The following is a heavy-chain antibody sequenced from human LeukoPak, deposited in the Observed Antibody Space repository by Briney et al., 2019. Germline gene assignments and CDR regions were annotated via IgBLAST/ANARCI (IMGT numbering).Heavy chain of an antibody. V-gene: IGHV3-30*18. J-gene: IGHJ6*02. CDR3: AKDRSSGPHYYYGMDV. CDR2: ISYLGDDQ. CDR1: GFTFSSYG. D-gene: IGHD6-25*01. Sequence: GGTLRLSCAASGFTFSSYGIHWVRQAPGKGLEWVAGISYLGDDQFSAESVKGRFTISRDNSKKTVFLQMNSLRGEDTAVYYCAKDRSSGPHYYYGMDVWGQGTTVIVSS.